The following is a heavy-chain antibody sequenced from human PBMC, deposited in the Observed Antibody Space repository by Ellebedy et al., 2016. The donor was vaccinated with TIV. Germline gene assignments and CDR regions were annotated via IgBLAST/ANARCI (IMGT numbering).Heavy chain of an antibody. V-gene: IGHV4-59*08. CDR3: ARHFNSGTYPLDY. D-gene: IGHD3-10*01. Sequence: SETLSLXXTVSGGSISNYYWSWVRQPPGKRLEWIAYIYYNGNTNYNPSLKSRVTISVATSENQFSLRLTSVTAADTAVYYCARHFNSGTYPLDYWGPGTLVTVSS. CDR2: IYYNGNT. CDR1: GGSISNYY. J-gene: IGHJ4*02.